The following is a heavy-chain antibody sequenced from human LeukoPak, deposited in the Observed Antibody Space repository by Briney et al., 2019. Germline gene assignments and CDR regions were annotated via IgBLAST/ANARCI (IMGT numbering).Heavy chain of an antibody. Sequence: SETLSLTCTVSTNSISNYYWNWIRQSPGKGLEWIGYVYYGGSTSYNPSLKSRVTISVDTSKNQFSLRLSSVTAADTAVYYCARESYMSRWPAAYYYIDVWGKGTTVTVSS. V-gene: IGHV4-59*01. J-gene: IGHJ6*03. D-gene: IGHD1-14*01. CDR3: ARESYMSRWPAAYYYIDV. CDR2: VYYGGST. CDR1: TNSISNYY.